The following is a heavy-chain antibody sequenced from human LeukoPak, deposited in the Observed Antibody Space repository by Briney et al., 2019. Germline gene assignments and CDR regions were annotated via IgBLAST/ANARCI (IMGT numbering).Heavy chain of an antibody. Sequence: GGSLRLSCAASGFTFSSYWVHWVRQAPGKGLVWVSRINTDGSSTGYADSVKGRFTISRDNPKNTLYLQMNSLRAEDTAVYFCARTAVLPGVRDDFDYWGQGTLVTVSS. V-gene: IGHV3-74*01. CDR1: GFTFSSYW. J-gene: IGHJ4*02. CDR2: INTDGSST. CDR3: ARTAVLPGVRDDFDY. D-gene: IGHD2-8*01.